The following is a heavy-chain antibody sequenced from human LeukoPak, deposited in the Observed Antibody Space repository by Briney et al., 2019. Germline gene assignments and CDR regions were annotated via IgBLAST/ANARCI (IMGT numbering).Heavy chain of an antibody. CDR1: GVTLSSYG. CDR3: ARAAGKPHAGAYGAFDI. V-gene: IGHV3-30*02. D-gene: IGHD2-8*02. CDR2: IRHDGTNQ. Sequence: GGSLRLSCVASGVTLSSYGMHWVHQAPGKGLEWVAYIRHDGTNQYNADSLKGRFTISRDNSKNTPYLQMNSLRAEDTAVYYCARAAGKPHAGAYGAFDIWGQGTMVTVSS. J-gene: IGHJ3*02.